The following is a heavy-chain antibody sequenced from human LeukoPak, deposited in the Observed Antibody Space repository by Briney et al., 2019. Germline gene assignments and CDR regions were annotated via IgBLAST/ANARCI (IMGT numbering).Heavy chain of an antibody. V-gene: IGHV3-9*01. J-gene: IGHJ4*02. CDR3: ARALRELPTAPGN. D-gene: IGHD1-26*01. CDR2: ISWNSGSI. CDR1: GFTFDDYA. Sequence: HPGRSLRLSCAASGFTFDDYAMHWVRQAPGKGLEWVSGISWNSGSIGYADSVKGRFTISRDNAKNSLYLQMNILRAEDTAVYYCARALRELPTAPGNWGQGTLVTVSS.